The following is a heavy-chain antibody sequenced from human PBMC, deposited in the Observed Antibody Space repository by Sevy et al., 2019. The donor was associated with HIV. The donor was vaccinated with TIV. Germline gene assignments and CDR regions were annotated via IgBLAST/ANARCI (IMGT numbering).Heavy chain of an antibody. J-gene: IGHJ4*02. D-gene: IGHD2-8*01. CDR3: AREGCTRHHDY. CDR2: LSFGCGKI. CDR1: GFACYDYS. Sequence: GGSLRLSCAASGFACYDYSMSWIRQAPGKGLEWVATLSFGCGKINYAESVKGRFTISRVNSKNSFYLQMDNLRVEDTALYYCAREGCTRHHDYWGQGTRVTVSS. V-gene: IGHV3-23*01.